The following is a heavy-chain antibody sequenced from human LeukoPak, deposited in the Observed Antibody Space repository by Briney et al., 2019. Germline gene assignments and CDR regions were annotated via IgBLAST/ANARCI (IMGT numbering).Heavy chain of an antibody. CDR3: ARVSLSSGVPFDY. D-gene: IGHD3-10*01. CDR2: INHSGST. V-gene: IGHV4-34*01. Sequence: SETLSLTCAVYGGSFSGYYRSWIRQPPGKGLEWIGEINHSGSTNYNPSLKSRVTISVDTSKNPFSLRLSSVTAADTAVYYCARVSLSSGVPFDYWGQGALVTVSS. CDR1: GGSFSGYY. J-gene: IGHJ4*02.